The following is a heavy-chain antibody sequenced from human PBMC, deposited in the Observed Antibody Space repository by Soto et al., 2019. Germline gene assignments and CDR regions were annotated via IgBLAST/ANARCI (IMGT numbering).Heavy chain of an antibody. V-gene: IGHV4-34*01. Sequence: PSETLSLTCAVYGGSFSGYYWSWIRQPPGKGLEWIGEINYSGSTNYNPSLKSRVTISVDTSKNQFSLRLSSVTAADTAVYYCASTYYDFWSGYQRYYYYMDVWGKGTTVTVSS. D-gene: IGHD3-3*01. CDR3: ASTYYDFWSGYQRYYYYMDV. J-gene: IGHJ6*03. CDR1: GGSFSGYY. CDR2: INYSGST.